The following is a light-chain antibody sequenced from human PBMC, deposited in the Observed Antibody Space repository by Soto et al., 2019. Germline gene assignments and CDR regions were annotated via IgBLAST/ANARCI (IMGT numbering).Light chain of an antibody. V-gene: IGLV1-40*01. CDR2: GNS. J-gene: IGLJ2*01. CDR1: RSNIGAGYD. Sequence: QSVLTQPPSVSGAPGQRVTISCTGSRSNIGAGYDVHWYQQLPGTAPKLLIYGNSNRPSGVPDRFSGSKSGTSASLAITGLQAEDEADNYCQSYDRILSGVVFGGGTKLTV. CDR3: QSYDRILSGVV.